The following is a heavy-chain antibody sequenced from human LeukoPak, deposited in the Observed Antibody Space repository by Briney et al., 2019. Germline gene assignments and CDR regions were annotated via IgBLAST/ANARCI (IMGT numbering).Heavy chain of an antibody. CDR3: ARDREWAAAGTGYYYYYMDV. J-gene: IGHJ6*03. V-gene: IGHV1-18*01. Sequence: ASVKVSCKASGYTFTSYGISWVRQAPGQGLEWMGWIGAYNGNTNYAQKLQGRVTMTTDTSTSTAYMELRSLRSDDTAVYYCARDREWAAAGTGYYYYYMDVWGKGTTVTVSS. CDR2: IGAYNGNT. CDR1: GYTFTSYG. D-gene: IGHD6-13*01.